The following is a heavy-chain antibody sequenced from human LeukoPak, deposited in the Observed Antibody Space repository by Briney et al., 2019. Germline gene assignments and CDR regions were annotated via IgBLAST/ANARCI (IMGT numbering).Heavy chain of an antibody. J-gene: IGHJ3*02. D-gene: IGHD2-2*02. V-gene: IGHV4-4*07. CDR2: IYTSGCT. Sequence: SETLSLTCTVSGGSISSYYWSWLRQPAGKGLEWIGRIYTSGCTNYNPSLKSPVTMSVDTSKNQFSLKMSSVTAADTAVYYCARVGKIDCSSTSCYTGAFDIWGQGTMVTVSS. CDR1: GGSISSYY. CDR3: ARVGKIDCSSTSCYTGAFDI.